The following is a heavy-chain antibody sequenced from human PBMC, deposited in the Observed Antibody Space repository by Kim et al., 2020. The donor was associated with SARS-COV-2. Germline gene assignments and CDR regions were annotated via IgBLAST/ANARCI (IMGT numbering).Heavy chain of an antibody. J-gene: IGHJ4*02. CDR1: GGTFSSSA. V-gene: IGHV1-69*04. CDR3: ARASFFYDSSGYHFDY. D-gene: IGHD3-22*01. CDR2: IIPILGIA. Sequence: SVKVSCKASGGTFSSSAISWVRQAPGQGLEWMGRIIPILGIANYAQKFQGRGTITADKSTSTAYMELSSLRSEDTAVYYCARASFFYDSSGYHFDYWGQGTLVTVSS.